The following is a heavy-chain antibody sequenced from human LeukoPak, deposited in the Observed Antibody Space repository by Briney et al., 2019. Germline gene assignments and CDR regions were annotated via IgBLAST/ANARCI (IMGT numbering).Heavy chain of an antibody. CDR2: VYYRVTS. V-gene: IGHV4-39*07. D-gene: IGHD3-22*01. CDR1: GDSISSSSYS. CDR3: ARGLRYYDSRDRFDF. J-gene: IGHJ4*02. Sequence: PSETLSLTCTVSGDSISSSSYSWAWIRQPPGKGLEWLATVYYRVTSYSNPSLRSRVSISLDASQNQLSLRVTSVTAADTAVYYCARGLRYYDSRDRFDFWGQGALVTVSS.